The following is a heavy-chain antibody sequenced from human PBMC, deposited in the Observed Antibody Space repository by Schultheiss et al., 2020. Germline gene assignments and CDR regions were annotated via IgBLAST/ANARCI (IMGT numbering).Heavy chain of an antibody. Sequence: GGSLRLSCAASGFTFDDYAMHWVRQAPGKGLEWVSSISSSSSYIYYADSVKGRFTISRDNAKNSLYLQMNSLRAEDTAVYYCARDPTYYDYIWGQGTLVTVSS. CDR1: GFTFDDYA. CDR3: ARDPTYYDYI. V-gene: IGHV3-21*01. CDR2: ISSSSSYI. D-gene: IGHD3-16*01. J-gene: IGHJ4*02.